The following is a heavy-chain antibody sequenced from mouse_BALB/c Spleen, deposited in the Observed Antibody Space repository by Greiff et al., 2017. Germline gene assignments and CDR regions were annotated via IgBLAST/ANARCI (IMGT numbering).Heavy chain of an antibody. J-gene: IGHJ1*01. CDR2: IWGDGST. CDR3: ARERPARGCYFDV. CDR1: GFSLTGYG. Sequence: QVLLVESGPGLVAPSQSLSITCTVSGFSLTGYGVNWVRQPPGKGLEWLGMIWGDGSTDYNSALNSRLSISKDNSKSQVFLKMNSLQTDDTARYYCARERPARGCYFDVWGAGTTVTVSS. V-gene: IGHV2-6-7*01.